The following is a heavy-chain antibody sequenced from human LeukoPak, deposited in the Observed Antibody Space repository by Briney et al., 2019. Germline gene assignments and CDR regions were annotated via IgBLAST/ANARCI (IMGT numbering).Heavy chain of an antibody. CDR2: IRSSSSYI. J-gene: IGHJ6*03. CDR1: GFTFSSYS. CDR3: ARGWGDSSGWFDATYYYYMDV. V-gene: IGHV3-21*01. D-gene: IGHD6-19*01. Sequence: PGGCLRLSCAASGFTFSSYSINWVRQAPGKGLGWVSSIRSSSSYIYYADSVKGRFTISRDNAKNSLYLQMNSLRAEDTAVYYCARGWGDSSGWFDATYYYYMDVWGKGTTVTVSS.